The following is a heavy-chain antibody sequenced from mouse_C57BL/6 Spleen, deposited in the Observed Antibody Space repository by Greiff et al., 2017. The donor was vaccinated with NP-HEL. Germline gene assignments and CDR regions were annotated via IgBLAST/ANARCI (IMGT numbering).Heavy chain of an antibody. V-gene: IGHV1-26*01. CDR2: INPNNGGT. J-gene: IGHJ2*01. CDR1: GYTFTDYY. Sequence: EVQLQQSGPELVKPGASVKISCKASGYTFTDYYMNWVKQSHGKSLEWIGDINPNNGGTSYNQKFKGKATLTVDKSSSTAYMELRSLTSEDSAVYYCARWRLAGYYFDYWGQGTTLTVSS. D-gene: IGHD2-2*01. CDR3: ARWRLAGYYFDY.